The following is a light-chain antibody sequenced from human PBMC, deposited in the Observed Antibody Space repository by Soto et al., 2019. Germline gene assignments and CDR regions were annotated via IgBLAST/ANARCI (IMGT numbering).Light chain of an antibody. CDR1: SSDVGGYNY. CDR2: AVS. J-gene: IGLJ1*01. Sequence: QSALTQPASVSGSPGQSITISCTGTSSDVGGYNYVSWYQQHPGKAPKLMIYAVSNRPSGVSSRFSGSKSGNTASLTISGLQAEYEADYHCSSYTTSSTLLDVFGTGTKLTVL. CDR3: SSYTTSSTLLDV. V-gene: IGLV2-14*01.